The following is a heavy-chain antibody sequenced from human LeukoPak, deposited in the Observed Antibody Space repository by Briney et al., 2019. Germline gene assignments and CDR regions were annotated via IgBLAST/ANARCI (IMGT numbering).Heavy chain of an antibody. J-gene: IGHJ4*02. CDR3: ARALLPRSLFDF. CDR1: GGSISSGSYY. CDR2: IYTSGST. V-gene: IGHV4-61*02. Sequence: PSETLSLTCTVSGGSISSGSYYWSWIRQPAGKGLEWIGRIYTSGSTNYNPSLKSRVTISVDTSKNQFSLKLTSVTAADTAVYYCARALLPRSLFDFWGQGTLVTVSS. D-gene: IGHD3-10*01.